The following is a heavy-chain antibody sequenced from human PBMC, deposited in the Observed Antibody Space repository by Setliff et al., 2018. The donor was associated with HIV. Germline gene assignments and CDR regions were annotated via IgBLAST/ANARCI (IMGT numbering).Heavy chain of an antibody. V-gene: IGHV4-61*09. D-gene: IGHD1-26*01. Sequence: SETLSLTCTVSGGSINSGSYYWNWIRQPAGKGLEWIGHIYASGSTNYNPSLQSRVTMSIDTSKNQFSLRLSSATAADTAVYYCARVSELLAYYMDVWGQGTMVTVSS. CDR2: IYASGST. J-gene: IGHJ6*03. CDR3: ARVSELLAYYMDV. CDR1: GGSINSGSYY.